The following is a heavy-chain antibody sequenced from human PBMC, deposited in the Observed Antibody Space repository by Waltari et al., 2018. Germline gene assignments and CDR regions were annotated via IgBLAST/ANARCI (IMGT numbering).Heavy chain of an antibody. V-gene: IGHV4-31*03. CDR3: ARGVGSLYSWFDP. D-gene: IGHD2-15*01. CDR2: ISYTGSS. J-gene: IGHJ5*02. CDR1: GGFIGSGGSF. Sequence: QVQLQESGPVLVQPSQTLSLPCTVSGGFIGSGGSFWSWIRPLPGRGLEWIGYISYTGSSVYNPSLTSRVTISVDTSKKQFSLKLRSVTAADTAIYYCARGVGSLYSWFDPWGQGALVTVSS.